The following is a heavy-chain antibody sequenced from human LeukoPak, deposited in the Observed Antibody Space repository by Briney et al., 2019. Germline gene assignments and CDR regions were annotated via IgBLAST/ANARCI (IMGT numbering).Heavy chain of an antibody. CDR2: ISSSSSYI. D-gene: IGHD6-19*01. Sequence: GGSLRLSCAASGFTFSSYSMNWVRQAPGKGLEWVSSISSSSSYIYYADSVKGRFTISRDNAKNSLYLQMNSLRAEDTAVYYCARDSSGWYSGGDYWGQGTLVTVSS. J-gene: IGHJ4*02. CDR3: ARDSSGWYSGGDY. V-gene: IGHV3-21*01. CDR1: GFTFSSYS.